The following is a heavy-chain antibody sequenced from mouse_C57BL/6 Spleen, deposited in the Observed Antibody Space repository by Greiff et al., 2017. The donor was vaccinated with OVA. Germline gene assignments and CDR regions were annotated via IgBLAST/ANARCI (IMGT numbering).Heavy chain of an antibody. Sequence: QVQLQQPGAELVMPGASVKLSCKASGYTFTSYWMHWVKQRPGQGLEWIGVIDPSDSYTNYNQKFKGKSTLTVDKSSSTAYMQLSSLTSEDSAVYYCARGGAAQAPLDYWGQGTTLTVSS. CDR2: IDPSDSYT. D-gene: IGHD3-2*02. CDR1: GYTFTSYW. J-gene: IGHJ2*01. CDR3: ARGGAAQAPLDY. V-gene: IGHV1-69*01.